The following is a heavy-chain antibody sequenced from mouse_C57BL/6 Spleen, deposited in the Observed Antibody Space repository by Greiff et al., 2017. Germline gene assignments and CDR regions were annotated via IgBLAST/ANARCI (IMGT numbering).Heavy chain of an antibody. CDR1: GYTFTDYH. CDR2: INPYNGGT. Sequence: EVQLQQSGPVLVKPGASVKMSCKASGYTFTDYHMNWVKQSHGKSLEWIGDINPYNGGTSYNQKFKGKATMTVDKSSSTAYMRLNSITSEDSAVYYCARGEYYGSSYYFDYWGQGTTLTVSS. D-gene: IGHD1-1*01. J-gene: IGHJ2*01. CDR3: ARGEYYGSSYYFDY. V-gene: IGHV1-19*01.